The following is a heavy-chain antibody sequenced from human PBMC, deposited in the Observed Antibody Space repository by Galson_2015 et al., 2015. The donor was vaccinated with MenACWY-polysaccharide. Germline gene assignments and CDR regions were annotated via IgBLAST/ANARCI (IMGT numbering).Heavy chain of an antibody. CDR2: ISSSSRYT. Sequence: SLRLSCAASNFTLTDYYMGWLRQAPGKGLEWVSYISSSSRYTNYADSVKGRFAISRENAKNSVYLQMDSLRGEDTAIYYCARVTSRRSFRQGFDSWGQGNLATYSS. CDR1: NFTLTDYY. V-gene: IGHV3-11*06. D-gene: IGHD2-21*01. J-gene: IGHJ4*02. CDR3: ARVTSRRSFRQGFDS.